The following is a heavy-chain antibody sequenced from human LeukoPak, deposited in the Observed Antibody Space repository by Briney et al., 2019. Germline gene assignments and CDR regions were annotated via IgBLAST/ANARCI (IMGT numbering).Heavy chain of an antibody. CDR1: GYTFTGYY. J-gene: IGHJ3*02. V-gene: IGHV1-2*04. Sequence: ASVKVSCKASGYTFTGYYMHWVRQAPGQGLEWMGWINPNSGGTNYAQKFQGWVTMTRDTSISTAYMELRSLRSDDTAVYYCAQTTGDDAFDIWGQGTMVTVSS. CDR3: AQTTGDDAFDI. CDR2: INPNSGGT. D-gene: IGHD7-27*01.